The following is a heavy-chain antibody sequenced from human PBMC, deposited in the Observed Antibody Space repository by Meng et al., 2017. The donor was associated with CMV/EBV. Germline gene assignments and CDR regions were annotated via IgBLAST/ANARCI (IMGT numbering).Heavy chain of an antibody. CDR3: ARALVDTAMVTPTYYYYGMDV. CDR2: ISSSSSYI. D-gene: IGHD5-18*01. CDR1: GFTFSSYS. V-gene: IGHV3-21*01. J-gene: IGHJ6*02. Sequence: GGSLRLSCAASGFTFSSYSMNWVRQAPGKGLEWVSSISSSSSYIYYADSVKGRFTISRDNAKNSLYLQMNSLRAEDTAVYYCARALVDTAMVTPTYYYYGMDVWGQGTTVTASS.